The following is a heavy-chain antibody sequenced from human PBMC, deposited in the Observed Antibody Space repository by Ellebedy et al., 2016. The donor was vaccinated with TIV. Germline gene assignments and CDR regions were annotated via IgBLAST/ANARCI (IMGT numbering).Heavy chain of an antibody. Sequence: GGSLRLXXAASGFTFSSYAMSWVRQAPGKGLEWVSYISSSSSTIYYADSVKGRFTISRDNSKNTLYLQMNSLRAEDTAVYYCARGASGWYGPPDYWGQGTLVTVSS. J-gene: IGHJ4*02. CDR2: ISSSSSTI. D-gene: IGHD6-19*01. V-gene: IGHV3-48*01. CDR1: GFTFSSYA. CDR3: ARGASGWYGPPDY.